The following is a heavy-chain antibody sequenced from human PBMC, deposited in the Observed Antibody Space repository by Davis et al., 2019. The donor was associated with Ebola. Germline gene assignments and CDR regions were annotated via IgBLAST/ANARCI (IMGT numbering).Heavy chain of an antibody. J-gene: IGHJ4*02. V-gene: IGHV4-59*08. D-gene: IGHD2-15*01. CDR1: GGSISSHY. CDR3: ARQEGFAWWPL. CDR2: MHYSGNR. Sequence: SETLSLTCLVSGGSISSHYWTWIRQPPGKGLEWIGYMHYSGNRKYNPSLKSRVTISVDVSKNQLSLRLSSVTAADTAVYYCARQEGFAWWPLWGRGALVTVSS.